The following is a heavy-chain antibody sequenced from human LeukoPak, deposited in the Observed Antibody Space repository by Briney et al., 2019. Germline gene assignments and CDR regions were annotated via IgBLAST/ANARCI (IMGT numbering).Heavy chain of an antibody. V-gene: IGHV3-23*01. CDR3: ARGDCSSTSCHAP. D-gene: IGHD2-2*01. J-gene: IGHJ5*02. CDR2: ISASGAST. Sequence: GSLRLSCAASGFTFNSYAMNWVRQAPGKGLEWISAISASGASTFYADSVKGRFTISRDNAKNSLYLQMNSLRAEDTAVYYCARGDCSSTSCHAPWGQGTLVTVSS. CDR1: GFTFNSYA.